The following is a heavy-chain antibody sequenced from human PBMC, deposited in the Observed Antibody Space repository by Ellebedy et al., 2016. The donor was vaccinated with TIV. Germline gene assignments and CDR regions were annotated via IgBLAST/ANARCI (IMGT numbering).Heavy chain of an antibody. CDR2: INEDASEK. Sequence: GESLKISCAASGFTFSDYWMSWVRQAPGKGLEWVANINEDASEKYYVDSVAGRFTISRDNAKNSLFLQMNSPRADDTAVYYCARAGGVGTVDCWGQGTLVTVSS. J-gene: IGHJ4*02. CDR3: ARAGGVGTVDC. V-gene: IGHV3-7*03. CDR1: GFTFSDYW. D-gene: IGHD3-16*01.